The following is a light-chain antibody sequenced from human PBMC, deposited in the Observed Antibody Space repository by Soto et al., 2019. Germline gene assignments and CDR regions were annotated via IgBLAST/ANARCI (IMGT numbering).Light chain of an antibody. CDR1: QSVSSSY. V-gene: IGKV3-20*01. CDR2: GAS. CDR3: QQYGSSTWT. Sequence: EIVLTQSPGTLSLSPGERATLSCRASQSVSSSYLAWYQQKPGQAPRLIIYGASSRATGIPDRFSGSGSGTEFTLTISRLEPEDFAVYYCQQYGSSTWTFGQGTKVEIK. J-gene: IGKJ1*01.